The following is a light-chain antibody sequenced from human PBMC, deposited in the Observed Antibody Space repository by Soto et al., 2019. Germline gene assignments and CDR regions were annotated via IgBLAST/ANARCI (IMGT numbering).Light chain of an antibody. V-gene: IGLV2-11*01. J-gene: IGLJ1*01. CDR2: XXS. CDR1: SSDVGDYNS. Sequence: QSVLTQPRSVSGSPGQSVTVSCIGTSSDVGDYNSVSWYQXXXXXXXXXXXXXXSKRPSGVPDRFSGSKSGNTASLTISGLQAEDEADYYCCSYVGGYSYVFGIGTKVTVL. CDR3: CSYVGGYSYV.